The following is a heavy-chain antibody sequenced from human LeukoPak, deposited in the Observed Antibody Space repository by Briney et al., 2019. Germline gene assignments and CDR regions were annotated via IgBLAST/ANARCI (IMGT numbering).Heavy chain of an antibody. Sequence: PSETLSLTCTVSGGSIRSSSYYWGWIRQPPGKGLEWIGSIYYSGSTYYNPSLKSRVTMSVDTSKNQFSLKLSSVTAADTAVYYCARDNQGDAFDIWGQGTMVTVSS. CDR3: ARDNQGDAFDI. D-gene: IGHD1-14*01. J-gene: IGHJ3*02. CDR1: GGSIRSSSYY. V-gene: IGHV4-39*07. CDR2: IYYSGST.